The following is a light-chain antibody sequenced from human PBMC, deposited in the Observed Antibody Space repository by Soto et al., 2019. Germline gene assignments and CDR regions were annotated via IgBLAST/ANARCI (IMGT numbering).Light chain of an antibody. CDR2: AAS. CDR1: QGISNY. Sequence: DIQMTQSPSSLSASVGDRVTITCRASQGISNYLSWYQQKPGKVPTLLIYAASTLQSGVPSRFSGSGSGTDFTLTISGLKPEDGATYYCQKYNSAPRTFGPGTKVDIK. J-gene: IGKJ3*01. V-gene: IGKV1-27*01. CDR3: QKYNSAPRT.